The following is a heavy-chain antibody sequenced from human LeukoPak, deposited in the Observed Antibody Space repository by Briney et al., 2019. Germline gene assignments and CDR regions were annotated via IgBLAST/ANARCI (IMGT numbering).Heavy chain of an antibody. CDR1: GYTFTSYY. CDR3: ARDDSIVEANFDY. V-gene: IGHV1-46*04. CDR2: INPSDGST. D-gene: IGHD1-26*01. Sequence: GASVKVSGKAPGYTFTSYYMHWGRQAPGQGLERMGKINPSDGSTSYAKKLQGRVTMTRDTSTSGVYMEVSRLRSEDTAVYYCARDDSIVEANFDYWGQGNLVTVSS. J-gene: IGHJ4*02.